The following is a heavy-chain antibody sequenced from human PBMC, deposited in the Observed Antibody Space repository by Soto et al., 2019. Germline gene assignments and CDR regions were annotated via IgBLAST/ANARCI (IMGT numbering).Heavy chain of an antibody. CDR2: IDPSDSYT. V-gene: IGHV5-10-1*01. CDR3: ARRIAVYVAGFDY. D-gene: IGHD6-19*01. Sequence: GASLKISCKGSGYSFNSYSINWVRQMPGKEMEWMGRIDPSDSYTNYSPSFQGHVTFSADKSINTAYLQWSSLKASDTAIYYCARRIAVYVAGFDYWGQGTLVTVSS. J-gene: IGHJ4*02. CDR1: GYSFNSYS.